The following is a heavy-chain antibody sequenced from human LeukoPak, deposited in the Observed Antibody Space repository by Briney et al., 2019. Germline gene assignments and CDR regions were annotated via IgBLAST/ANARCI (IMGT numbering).Heavy chain of an antibody. CDR1: GYTFTDHY. CDR3: ARDHNWGPDY. D-gene: IGHD7-27*01. CDR2: IHPNSGDT. V-gene: IGHV1-2*02. J-gene: IGHJ4*02. Sequence: ASVKVSCKTSGYTFTDHYFHWLRQAPGQGLEWMGWIHPNSGDTNYAGRFQGRVSLTRDTSISTAYMELSSLRSDDTAVYYCARDHNWGPDYWGQGTLVSVSS.